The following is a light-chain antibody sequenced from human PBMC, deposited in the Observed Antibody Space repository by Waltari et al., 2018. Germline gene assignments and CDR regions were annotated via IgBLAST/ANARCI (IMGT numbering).Light chain of an antibody. Sequence: DIVMTQSPDSLAVSLGERATINCKSSQSVLHSSNNKNYLAWYQQKPGQAPKLLIYWASTRETGVPVRISGSGSGTDFTLTISSLEAEDVAVYYCHQYDSPPNTFGQGTKLDIK. J-gene: IGKJ2*01. CDR3: HQYDSPPNT. CDR1: QSVLHSSNNKNY. CDR2: WAS. V-gene: IGKV4-1*01.